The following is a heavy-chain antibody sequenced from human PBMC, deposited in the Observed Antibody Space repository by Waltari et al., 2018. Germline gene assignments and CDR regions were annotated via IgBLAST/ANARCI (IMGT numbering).Heavy chain of an antibody. CDR3: AKDQAGYSGSYLLDY. CDR2: ISGSGVST. J-gene: IGHJ4*02. D-gene: IGHD1-26*01. Sequence: EVQLLESGGGLVQPGGSLRLSCAASRFTFSDYAMSWVRQAPGKGLAWVSAISGSGVSTYYADSVKGRFTISRDKSKNTLYLQMDSLRAEDTAVYYCAKDQAGYSGSYLLDYWGQGTLVTVSS. V-gene: IGHV3-23*01. CDR1: RFTFSDYA.